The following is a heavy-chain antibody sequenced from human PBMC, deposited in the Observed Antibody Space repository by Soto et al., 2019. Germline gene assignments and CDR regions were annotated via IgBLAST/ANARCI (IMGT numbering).Heavy chain of an antibody. J-gene: IGHJ5*02. V-gene: IGHV1-18*04. CDR3: ASGHARPGWFDP. CDR1: GYTFTSYC. CDR2: ISAYNGNT. Sequence: ASVKVSCKASGYTFTSYCISWVRRAPGQGLEWMGWISAYNGNTNYAQKLQGRVTMTTDTSTSTAYMELRSLRSDDTAVYYCASGHARPGWFDPWGQGTLVTVSS. D-gene: IGHD6-6*01.